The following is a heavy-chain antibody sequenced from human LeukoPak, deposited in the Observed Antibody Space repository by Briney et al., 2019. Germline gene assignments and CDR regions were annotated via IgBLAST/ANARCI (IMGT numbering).Heavy chain of an antibody. J-gene: IGHJ3*02. D-gene: IGHD6-13*01. CDR1: GGFISGYY. V-gene: IGHV4-59*08. CDR3: ARQKLIAAAGTGAFDI. Sequence: SETLSLTCAVSGGFISGYYWSWIRQPPGKGLEWIGYIYYSGSTNYNPSLKSRVTISVDTSKNQFSLKLSSVTAADTAVYYCARQKLIAAAGTGAFDIWGQGTKVTVSS. CDR2: IYYSGST.